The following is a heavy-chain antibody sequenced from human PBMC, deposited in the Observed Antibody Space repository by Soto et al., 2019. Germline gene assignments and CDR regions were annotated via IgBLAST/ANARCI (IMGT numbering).Heavy chain of an antibody. D-gene: IGHD3-10*01. CDR3: ARFSPLTPGGVAFDI. J-gene: IGHJ3*02. Sequence: PSETLSLTCTVSGGSISTYYWSWIRQPPGRGLEWIGYIYYSGSTNYSPSLKSRVTISVDTSKNQFSLKLSSVTAADTAVYYCARFSPLTPGGVAFDIWGQGTMVT. V-gene: IGHV4-59*08. CDR2: IYYSGST. CDR1: GGSISTYY.